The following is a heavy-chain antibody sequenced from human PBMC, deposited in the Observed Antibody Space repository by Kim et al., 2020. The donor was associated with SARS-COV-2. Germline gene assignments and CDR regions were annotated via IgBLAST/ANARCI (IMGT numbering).Heavy chain of an antibody. CDR2: INFDGSRT. Sequence: GGSLRLSCAASGFSFSNSWMHWVRQVPGRELVWVSRINFDGSRTSNADSVKGRFSISRDNAKSTLYLQMNSLRAEDTAVYYCVRGAGDGYNPLDYWGQGTLVTVSS. CDR3: VRGAGDGYNPLDY. J-gene: IGHJ4*02. CDR1: GFSFSNSW. V-gene: IGHV3-74*01. D-gene: IGHD2-21*01.